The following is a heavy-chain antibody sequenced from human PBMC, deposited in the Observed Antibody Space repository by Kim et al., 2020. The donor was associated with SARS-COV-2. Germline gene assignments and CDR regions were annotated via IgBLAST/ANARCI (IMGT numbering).Heavy chain of an antibody. Sequence: ANYAQKFQGRVTITADESTSTAYMELSSLRSEDTAVYYCARDGPMAALDYWGQGTLVTVSS. D-gene: IGHD6-19*01. J-gene: IGHJ4*02. V-gene: IGHV1-69*01. CDR3: ARDGPMAALDY. CDR2: A.